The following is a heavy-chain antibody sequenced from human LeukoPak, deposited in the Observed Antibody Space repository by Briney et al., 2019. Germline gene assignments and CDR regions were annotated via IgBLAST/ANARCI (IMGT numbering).Heavy chain of an antibody. D-gene: IGHD2-21*02. CDR1: GFTFSSYA. J-gene: IGHJ5*02. V-gene: IGHV3-23*01. CDR3: AKGYCASFTCYSRFDP. Sequence: GGSLRLSCAASGFTFSSYAMSWVRQAPGRGLEWVSAISGSGGTTYYADSVKGRFTISRDNYKNKLFLQMNSLRAEDTALYYCAKGYCASFTCYSRFDPWGQGTLVTVSS. CDR2: ISGSGGTT.